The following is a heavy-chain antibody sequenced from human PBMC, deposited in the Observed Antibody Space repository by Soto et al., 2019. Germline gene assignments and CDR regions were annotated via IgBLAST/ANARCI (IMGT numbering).Heavy chain of an antibody. D-gene: IGHD3-22*01. CDR2: ISVYNGNT. CDR3: ARVVYDRGGYWGHFDH. Sequence: GASVKVSCKASGYTFITYGITWVRQVPGQGLEWMGWISVYNGNTIYAQNLQGRVTMTTDTSTTTAYMELRSLRSDDTAMYYCARVVYDRGGYWGHFDHWG. J-gene: IGHJ2*01. V-gene: IGHV1-18*01. CDR1: GYTFITYG.